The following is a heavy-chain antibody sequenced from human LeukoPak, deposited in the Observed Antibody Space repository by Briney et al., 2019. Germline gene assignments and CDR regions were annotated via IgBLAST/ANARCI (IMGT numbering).Heavy chain of an antibody. V-gene: IGHV3-23*01. CDR1: GFTFTSYA. CDR2: VSGTGITT. Sequence: PGGSLRLSCAASGFTFTSYAMSWVRQAPGKGLEWVSSVSGTGITTYYADSVKGRFTVSRDNSKNTLFLQMNSLRAEDTAVYYCAKDPYYYDTSGYNGDYWGQGTLVTVSS. D-gene: IGHD3-22*01. CDR3: AKDPYYYDTSGYNGDY. J-gene: IGHJ4*02.